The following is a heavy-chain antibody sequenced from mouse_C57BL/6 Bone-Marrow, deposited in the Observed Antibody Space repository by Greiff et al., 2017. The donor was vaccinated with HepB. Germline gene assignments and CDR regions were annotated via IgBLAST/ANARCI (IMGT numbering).Heavy chain of an antibody. Sequence: EVKLMESGPGLVKPSQSLSLTCSVTGYSITSGYYWNWIRQFPGNKLEWMGYISYDGSNNYNPSLKNRISITRDTSKNQFFLKLNSVTTEDTATYYCARSGLRRGYWGRGTTLTVSS. CDR2: ISYDGSN. D-gene: IGHD2-4*01. CDR3: ARSGLRRGY. V-gene: IGHV3-6*01. J-gene: IGHJ2*01. CDR1: GYSITSGYY.